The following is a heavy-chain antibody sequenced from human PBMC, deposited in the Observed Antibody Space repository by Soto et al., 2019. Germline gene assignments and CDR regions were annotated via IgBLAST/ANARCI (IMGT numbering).Heavy chain of an antibody. CDR2: IYWDDDK. J-gene: IGHJ3*02. V-gene: IGHV2-5*02. Sequence: QITLKESGPTLVKATQTLTLTCTFSGFSLTTSGVSVGWIRQPPGKALEWLAHIYWDDDKRYSPSLKSRLSITKDTSKNQVVLTMTNMDPVDTATFYCTHSRRYSAFDIWGQGTMVTVSS. CDR3: THSRRYSAFDI. CDR1: GFSLTTSGVS. D-gene: IGHD3-9*01.